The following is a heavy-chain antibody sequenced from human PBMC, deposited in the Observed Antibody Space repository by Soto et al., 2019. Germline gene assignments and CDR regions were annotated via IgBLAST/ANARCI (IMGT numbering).Heavy chain of an antibody. J-gene: IGHJ3*02. V-gene: IGHV2-5*01. CDR3: AHRHELGSFDI. D-gene: IGHD1-26*01. CDR1: GFSLSTRAVG. CDR2: IYWNDDK. Sequence: SGPAQVSPTQPLTLTCTFSGFSLSTRAVGVGWIRQPPGKALEWIALIYWNDDKRYSPSLKNTLTITKDTSKTHVVLTITNMDPVDTAPYYCAHRHELGSFDIWRQGTKVTVSS.